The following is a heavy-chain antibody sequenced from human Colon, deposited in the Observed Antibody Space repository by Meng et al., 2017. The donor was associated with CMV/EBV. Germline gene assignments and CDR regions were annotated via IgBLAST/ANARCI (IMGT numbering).Heavy chain of an antibody. CDR1: GFIFEDYA. V-gene: IGHV3-43D*03. J-gene: IGHJ6*02. D-gene: IGHD3-9*01. CDR3: AKDLTAYYHTTGGADFSGMDV. Sequence: GGPLRLSCAASGFIFEDYAMHWVRQVPGKGLEWVSLIDWDGGNTYYADAVKGRFTISRDNSKDSLYLQMNSLRVEDTALYYCAKDLTAYYHTTGGADFSGMDVWGLGTTVTVSS. CDR2: IDWDGGNT.